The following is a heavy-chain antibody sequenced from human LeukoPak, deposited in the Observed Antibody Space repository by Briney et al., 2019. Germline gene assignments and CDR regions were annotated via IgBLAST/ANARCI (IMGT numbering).Heavy chain of an antibody. CDR1: GFTFSSYA. D-gene: IGHD3-22*01. CDR2: ISGSGGNT. V-gene: IGHV3-23*01. J-gene: IGHJ3*02. CDR3: AKAITMIVVVPDAFDI. Sequence: GGSLRLSCAASGFTFSSYAMSWVHQAPGKGLEWVSAISGSGGNTYYADSVKGRFTISRDNSKNTLYLQMISLRAEDTAVYYCAKAITMIVVVPDAFDIWGQGTMVIVSS.